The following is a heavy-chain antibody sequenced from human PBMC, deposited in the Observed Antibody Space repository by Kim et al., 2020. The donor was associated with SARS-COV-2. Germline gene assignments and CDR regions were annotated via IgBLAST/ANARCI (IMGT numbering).Heavy chain of an antibody. J-gene: IGHJ4*02. V-gene: IGHV4-34*01. CDR2: ST. Sequence: STNYNPSLKRRVTISVDTSKNQFSLKLSSVTAADTAVYYCATHYGTAFDYWGQGTLVTVSS. CDR3: ATHYGTAFDY. D-gene: IGHD4-17*01.